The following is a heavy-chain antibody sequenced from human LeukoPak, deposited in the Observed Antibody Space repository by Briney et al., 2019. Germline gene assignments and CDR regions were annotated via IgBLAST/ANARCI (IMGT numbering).Heavy chain of an antibody. V-gene: IGHV3-20*04. CDR1: GFTFDDYG. D-gene: IGHD3-22*01. CDR3: ARADSSGYYASFDY. CDR2: INWNGGST. J-gene: IGHJ4*02. Sequence: PGGSLRLSCAASGFTFDDYGMSWVHQAPGKGLEWVSGINWNGGSTSYADSVKGRFTISRDNAKNSLYLQMNSLRAEDTALYYCARADSSGYYASFDYWGQGTLVTVSS.